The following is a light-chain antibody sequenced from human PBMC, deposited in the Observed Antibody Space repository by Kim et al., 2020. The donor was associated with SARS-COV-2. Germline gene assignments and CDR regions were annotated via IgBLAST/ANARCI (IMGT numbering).Light chain of an antibody. CDR1: QNIGTN. V-gene: IGKV3-15*01. J-gene: IGKJ1*01. CDR3: QQYKDQWT. CDR2: YAS. Sequence: EIAVTQSPATLSVSPGERATLSCRASQNIGTNLAWYQHRSGQPPRLLIHYASTRATDIPARFSGSGSGTEFTLTISALQSEDFAVYYCQQYKDQWTFGRGTKVEIK.